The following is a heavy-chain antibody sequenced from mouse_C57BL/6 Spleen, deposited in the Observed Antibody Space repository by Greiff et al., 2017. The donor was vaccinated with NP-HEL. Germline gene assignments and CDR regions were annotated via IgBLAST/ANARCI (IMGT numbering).Heavy chain of an antibody. CDR1: GYTFTSYW. J-gene: IGHJ1*03. V-gene: IGHV1-69*01. CDR2: IDPSDSYT. D-gene: IGHD4-1*01. CDR3: ARSLTGTRWYFDV. Sequence: QVQLQQPGAELVMPGASVKLSCKASGYTFTSYWMHWVKQRPGQGLEWIGEIDPSDSYTNYNQKFKGKSTLTVDKSSSTAYMQLSSLTSEDSAVYYWARSLTGTRWYFDVWGTGTTVTVSS.